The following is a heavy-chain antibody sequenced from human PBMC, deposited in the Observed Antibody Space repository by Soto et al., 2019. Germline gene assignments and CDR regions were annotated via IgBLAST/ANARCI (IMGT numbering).Heavy chain of an antibody. CDR1: GFTFSGYA. D-gene: IGHD6-6*01. CDR3: AKRVEYSRSTHYFDY. V-gene: IGHV3-23*01. Sequence: EVQLLESGGGLVQPGGSLRLACAASGFTFSGYAMSWVRQAPGKGLEWVSAISDSGGDTYYADSVKGRFTISRDNSKNTLYLQMNSRRAEDTAVYYCAKRVEYSRSTHYFDYWGQGTLVTVSS. CDR2: ISDSGGDT. J-gene: IGHJ4*02.